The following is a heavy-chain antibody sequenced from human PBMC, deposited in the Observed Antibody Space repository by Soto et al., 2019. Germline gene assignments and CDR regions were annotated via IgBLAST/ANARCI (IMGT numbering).Heavy chain of an antibody. Sequence: HLQLQESGPGLVKSSETLSLTCAVSGGSITSSGFWWSWIRQPPGKGLEWIATIYDTGNTFHAPSLRSRVTISTDTSRNQFDLNLISVTAADTAVYYCAKRAYGDPFDPWGQGTLVTVSS. D-gene: IGHD4-17*01. V-gene: IGHV4-39*01. J-gene: IGHJ5*02. CDR2: IYDTGNT. CDR1: GGSITSSGFW. CDR3: AKRAYGDPFDP.